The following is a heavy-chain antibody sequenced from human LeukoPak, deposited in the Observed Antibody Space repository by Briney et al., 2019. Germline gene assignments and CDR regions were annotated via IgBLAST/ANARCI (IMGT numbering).Heavy chain of an antibody. CDR1: GFTFSSYA. CDR2: ISYDGSNK. Sequence: GGSLRLSCAASGFTFSSYAMHWVRQAPGKGLEWVAVISYDGSNKYYADSVKGRFTISRDNSKNTLYLQMNSLRAEDTAVYYCARVSGWYRYYFDYWGQGTLVTVSS. J-gene: IGHJ4*02. CDR3: ARVSGWYRYYFDY. V-gene: IGHV3-30-3*01. D-gene: IGHD6-19*01.